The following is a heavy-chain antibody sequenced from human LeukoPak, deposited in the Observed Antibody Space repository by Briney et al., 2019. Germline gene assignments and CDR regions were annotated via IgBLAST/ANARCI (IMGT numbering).Heavy chain of an antibody. V-gene: IGHV1-8*01. CDR2: MNPNSGNT. Sequence: ASVKVSCKASGYTFTSYDINWVRQATGQGLEWMGWMNPNSGNTGYAQKFQGRVTMTRNTSISTAYMELSSLRSGDTAVYYCAREITMVRGVNWFDPWGQGTLVTVSS. D-gene: IGHD3-10*01. CDR3: AREITMVRGVNWFDP. CDR1: GYTFTSYD. J-gene: IGHJ5*02.